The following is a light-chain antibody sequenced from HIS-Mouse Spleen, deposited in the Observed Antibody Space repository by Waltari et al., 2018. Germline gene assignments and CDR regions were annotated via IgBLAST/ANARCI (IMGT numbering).Light chain of an antibody. Sequence: QSVLTQPPSASGTPGQRVTISCSGSSSNIASNTVNWYQQLPGPAPKLLIYSNNQRPSGVPDRFSGSKSGTSASLAISGLQSEDEADYYCAAWDDSLNGVVFGGGTKLTVL. CDR1: SSNIASNT. J-gene: IGLJ2*01. V-gene: IGLV1-44*01. CDR3: AAWDDSLNGVV. CDR2: SNN.